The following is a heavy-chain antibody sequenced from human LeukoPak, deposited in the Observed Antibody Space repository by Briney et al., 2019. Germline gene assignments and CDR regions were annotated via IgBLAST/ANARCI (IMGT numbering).Heavy chain of an antibody. CDR3: ARGARRDGYNFDY. D-gene: IGHD5-24*01. CDR2: IYYSGST. CDR1: GFTFTGYG. J-gene: IGHJ4*02. Sequence: PGGSLRLSCAASGFTFTGYGINWVRQAPGKGLEWMGYIYYSGSTNYNPSLKSRLTISVDTSKNQFSLKLNSVIAADTAVYYCARGARRDGYNFDYWGQGTLVTVSS. V-gene: IGHV4-59*01.